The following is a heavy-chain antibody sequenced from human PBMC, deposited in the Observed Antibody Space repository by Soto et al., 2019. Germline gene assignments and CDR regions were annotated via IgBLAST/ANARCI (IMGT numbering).Heavy chain of an antibody. CDR1: GGSISDYY. J-gene: IGHJ4*02. Sequence: QVQLQESGPGLVKPSETLSLTCTVSGGSISDYYWSWFRQAPGKGLDWIVYVYYSGTTNYNPSLQSRVTMSVDTSKNQFSLKLSSVTAADTAVYYCARQAIDWGQGTLVTVSS. CDR3: ARQAID. CDR2: VYYSGTT. V-gene: IGHV4-59*08.